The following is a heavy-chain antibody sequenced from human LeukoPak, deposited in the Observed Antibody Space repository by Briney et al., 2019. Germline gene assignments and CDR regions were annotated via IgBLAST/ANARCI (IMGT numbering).Heavy chain of an antibody. D-gene: IGHD2-2*02. CDR3: ARVGVPIVVVPAAIRGYYYHYMDV. J-gene: IGHJ6*03. CDR1: GYTFTSYD. CDR2: MNPNSGNT. V-gene: IGHV1-8*03. Sequence: ASVKVSCKASGYTFTSYDINWVRQATGQGLEWMGWMNPNSGNTGYAQKFQGRVTITRNTSISTAYMELSSLRSEDTAVYYCARVGVPIVVVPAAIRGYYYHYMDVWGKGTTVTVSS.